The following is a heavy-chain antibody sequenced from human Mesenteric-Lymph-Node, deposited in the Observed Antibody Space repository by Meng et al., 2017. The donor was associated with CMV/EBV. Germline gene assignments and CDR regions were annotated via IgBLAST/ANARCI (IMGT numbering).Heavy chain of an antibody. V-gene: IGHV4-39*07. D-gene: IGHD6-6*01. CDR3: VRETGGSSSSW. Sequence: CTVSGGSISSSGYYWAWIRQPPGKGLEWLASIHYTGKTYYKPSLKSRLTISIDTSKDQFSLKVISVTAADTAVYYCVRETGGSSSSWWGQGTLVTVSS. J-gene: IGHJ4*02. CDR1: GGSISSSGYY. CDR2: IHYTGKT.